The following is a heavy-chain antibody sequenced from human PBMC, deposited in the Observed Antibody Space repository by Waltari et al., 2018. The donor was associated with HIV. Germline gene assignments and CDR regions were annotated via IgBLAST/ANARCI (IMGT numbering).Heavy chain of an antibody. D-gene: IGHD2-2*01. J-gene: IGHJ4*02. CDR3: AKGPTLTSPPTYFNY. CDR1: GFTFADYA. CDR2: MSWNSGSI. V-gene: IGHV3-9*01. Sequence: EVHLVESGGGLVQPGRSLRLSCAASGFTFADYAMHWVRQTPGKGLEWVSGMSWNSGSIGYADSVKGRFTISRDNAKNSLFLQMNSLRPEDTAFYYCAKGPTLTSPPTYFNYWGQGTLVTVSS.